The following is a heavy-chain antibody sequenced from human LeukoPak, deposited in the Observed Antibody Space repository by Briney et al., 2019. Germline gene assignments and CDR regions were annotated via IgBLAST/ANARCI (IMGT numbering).Heavy chain of an antibody. Sequence: GGSLRLSCAASGFSFSTYWMSWVRQAPGKGLEWVASTQPDGGAQYYVDSVRGRFTISRDNAKNSLYLQMNSLRAADTAIYYCLRHHDHWGQGTPVTVSS. D-gene: IGHD3-3*01. J-gene: IGHJ4*02. CDR1: GFSFSTYW. CDR2: TQPDGGAQ. V-gene: IGHV3-7*01. CDR3: LRHHDH.